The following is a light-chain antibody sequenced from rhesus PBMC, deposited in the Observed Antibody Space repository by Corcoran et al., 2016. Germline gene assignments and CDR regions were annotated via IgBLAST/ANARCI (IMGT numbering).Light chain of an antibody. Sequence: EIVMTQSPATLSLSPGETATLSCRASESGGSDVAWYQQKPGQVPKLLGHSASCRATGIPDRSSGSGSRTEFPLTIGSLEPEDVGVYHCQQYTVLLTFGGGTKVKLK. CDR2: SAS. CDR1: ESGGSD. CDR3: QQYTVLLT. J-gene: IGKJ4*01. V-gene: IGKV3-40*03.